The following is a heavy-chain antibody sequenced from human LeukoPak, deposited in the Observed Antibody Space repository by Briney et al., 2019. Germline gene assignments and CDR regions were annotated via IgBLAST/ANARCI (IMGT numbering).Heavy chain of an antibody. CDR2: ITSSSSYI. J-gene: IGHJ4*02. CDR1: GFTFSSYS. D-gene: IGHD3-22*01. CDR3: ARDPSASSGTG. Sequence: GGSLRLSCAASGFTFSSYSMNWVRQAPEKGLEWVSPITSSSSYIYYADSVKGRFTISRDNAKNSLYLQMNSLRAEDTAVYCCARDPSASSGTGWGQGTLVTVSS. V-gene: IGHV3-21*01.